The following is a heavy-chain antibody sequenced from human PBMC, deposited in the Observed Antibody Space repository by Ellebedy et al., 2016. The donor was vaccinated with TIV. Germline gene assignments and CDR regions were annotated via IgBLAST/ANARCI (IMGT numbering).Heavy chain of an antibody. CDR3: ARAMEGGNERMNDAFDI. V-gene: IGHV3-48*02. Sequence: GGSLRLSCAASGFTFSPYSMNWVRQAPGKGLEWVSYISGGILTKFYEDSVKGRFTIPRDHAESSLFLQMDSMRDEDTAVYYCARAMEGGNERMNDAFDIWGQGTMVIVSS. CDR2: ISGGILTK. J-gene: IGHJ3*02. CDR1: GFTFSPYS. D-gene: IGHD3-10*01.